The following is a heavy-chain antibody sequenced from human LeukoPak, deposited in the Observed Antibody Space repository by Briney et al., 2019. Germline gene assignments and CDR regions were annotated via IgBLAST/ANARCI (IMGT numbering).Heavy chain of an antibody. CDR2: INTNTGNP. V-gene: IGHV7-4-1*02. J-gene: IGHJ4*02. CDR1: GYTFTTYA. CDR3: ARKGYYGSGSYYNY. Sequence: ASVKVSCKASGYTFTTYAMNWVRQAPGQGGEGMGWINTNTGNPTYAQGFTGRFVFSLDTSVSTAYLQISSLKAEDTAVYSCARKGYYGSGSYYNYWGQGTLVTVSS. D-gene: IGHD3-10*01.